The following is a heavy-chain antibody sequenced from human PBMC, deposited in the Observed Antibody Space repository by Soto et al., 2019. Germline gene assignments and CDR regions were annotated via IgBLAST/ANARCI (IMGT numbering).Heavy chain of an antibody. CDR1: GYTFTSYG. CDR3: ARDVYYYDSSGYHHFDY. Sequence: ASVKVSCKASGYTFTSYGISWVRQAPGQGLEWMGWISAYNGNTNYAHKLQGRVTMTTDTSTSTAYMELRSLRSDDTAVYYCARDVYYYDSSGYHHFDYWGQGTLVTVSS. J-gene: IGHJ4*02. CDR2: ISAYNGNT. V-gene: IGHV1-18*01. D-gene: IGHD3-22*01.